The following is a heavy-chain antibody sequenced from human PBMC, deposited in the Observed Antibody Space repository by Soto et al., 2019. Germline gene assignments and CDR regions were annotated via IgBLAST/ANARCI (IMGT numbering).Heavy chain of an antibody. D-gene: IGHD2-21*02. CDR3: ARDLNGGNSEISD. J-gene: IGHJ4*02. CDR2: ITPSGGST. V-gene: IGHV1-46*01. CDR1: GYTFSSYY. Sequence: ASVKVSCKASGYTFSSYYMHWVRQAPGQGLEWMGIITPSGGSTRYAQKFQGRVTMTRDTSTSTVYMELSSLRSEDTAVYYCARDLNGGNSEISDWGQGTLVTVSS.